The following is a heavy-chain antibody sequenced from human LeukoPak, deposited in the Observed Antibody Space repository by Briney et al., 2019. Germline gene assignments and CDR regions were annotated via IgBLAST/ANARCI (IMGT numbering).Heavy chain of an antibody. J-gene: IGHJ5*02. CDR1: GFTFSSYG. V-gene: IGHV3-33*01. Sequence: GGSLRLSCAASGFTFSSYGMHWVRQAPGKGLEWVAVIWYDGSNKYYADSVKGRFTISRDNSKNTLYLQMNSLRAEDTAVYYCARGNRYYDFWSGYYDSPARYNWFDPWGQGTLVTVSS. D-gene: IGHD3-3*01. CDR3: ARGNRYYDFWSGYYDSPARYNWFDP. CDR2: IWYDGSNK.